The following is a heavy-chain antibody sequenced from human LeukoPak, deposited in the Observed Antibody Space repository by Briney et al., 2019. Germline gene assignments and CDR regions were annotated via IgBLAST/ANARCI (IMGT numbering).Heavy chain of an antibody. V-gene: IGHV4-4*07. CDR1: DGSMISYH. Sequence: SETLSLTCSVSDGSMISYHWSWIRQPAGKGLEWIGRIYPTGSTDYNPSLMSLVTMSVDTSKNQFSLKLRSVTAADTAVYYCARAERTVNVFDSWGQGTIVTVSS. D-gene: IGHD3-10*02. CDR2: IYPTGST. J-gene: IGHJ3*01. CDR3: ARAERTVNVFDS.